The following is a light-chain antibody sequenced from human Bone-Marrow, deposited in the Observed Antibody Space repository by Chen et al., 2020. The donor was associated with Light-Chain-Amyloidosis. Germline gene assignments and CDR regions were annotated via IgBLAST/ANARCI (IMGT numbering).Light chain of an antibody. CDR2: AAS. J-gene: IGKJ4*01. Sequence: DIQMTRSPSSLSASVGDRVTIPCRASHSISSNLNWYQQKPGKAPKLLIYAASSLQSGVPSRFSGSGSGTDFTLTISSLQPEDFATYYCQQSYSTRLTFGGGTKVEIK. CDR1: HSISSN. CDR3: QQSYSTRLT. V-gene: IGKV1-39*01.